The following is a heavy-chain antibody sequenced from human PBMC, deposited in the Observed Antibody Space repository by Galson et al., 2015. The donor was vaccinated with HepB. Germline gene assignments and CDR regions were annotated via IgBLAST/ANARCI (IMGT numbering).Heavy chain of an antibody. J-gene: IGHJ4*02. D-gene: IGHD6-19*01. CDR1: GFTFSSYG. Sequence: SLRLSCAASGFTFSSYGMHWVRQAPGKGLEWVAVIWYDGSNKYYADSVKGRFTISRDNSKNTLYLQMNSLRAEDTAVYYCARGVAVAEKIDYWGQGTLVTVSS. V-gene: IGHV3-33*08. CDR2: IWYDGSNK. CDR3: ARGVAVAEKIDY.